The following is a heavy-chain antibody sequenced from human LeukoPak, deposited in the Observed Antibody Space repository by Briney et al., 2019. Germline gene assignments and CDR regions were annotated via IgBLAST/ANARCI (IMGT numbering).Heavy chain of an antibody. CDR2: IIPIFGTA. CDR3: ARAVLGYCSGGSCYGRDWLDP. D-gene: IGHD2-15*01. Sequence: ASVKVSCKASGGTFSSYAISWVRQAPGQGLEWMGRIIPIFGTANYAQKFQGRVTITTDESTSTAYMELSSLRSEDTAVYYCARAVLGYCSGGSCYGRDWLDPWGQGTLVTVSS. CDR1: GGTFSSYA. V-gene: IGHV1-69*05. J-gene: IGHJ5*02.